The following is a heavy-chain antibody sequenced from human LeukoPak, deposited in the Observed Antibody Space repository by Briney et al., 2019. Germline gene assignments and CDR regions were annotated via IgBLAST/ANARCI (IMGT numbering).Heavy chain of an antibody. CDR2: IKGDGIST. Sequence: GGSLRLSCAASGFDFSSNWMHWVRHAPGQGLVWVSRIKGDGISTNYADSVKGRFTISRDIAKNTLYLQMNSLRAEDTGVHYCAKDDYWSIDYWGRGTLVTVSS. D-gene: IGHD3-3*01. V-gene: IGHV3-74*01. CDR1: GFDFSSNW. CDR3: AKDDYWSIDY. J-gene: IGHJ4*02.